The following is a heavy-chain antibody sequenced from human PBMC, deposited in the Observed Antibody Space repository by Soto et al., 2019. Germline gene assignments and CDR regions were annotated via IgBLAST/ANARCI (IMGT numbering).Heavy chain of an antibody. CDR2: IYYSGSP. CDR3: ASWPSSSWYVAYLDA. CDR1: GGSISSGDYY. Sequence: QVQLQESGPGLVKPSQTLSLTCTVSGGSISSGDYYWSWIRQPPGKGLEWIGYIYYSGSPYYNPSLAPRVTMAVDTSSHPFSLKPSSVTAADTAVYYCASWPSSSWYVAYLDAWGQGTLVTVSS. J-gene: IGHJ4*02. D-gene: IGHD6-13*01. V-gene: IGHV4-30-4*01.